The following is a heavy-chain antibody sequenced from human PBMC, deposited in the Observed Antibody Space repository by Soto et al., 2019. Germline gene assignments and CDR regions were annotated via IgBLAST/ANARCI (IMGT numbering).Heavy chain of an antibody. J-gene: IGHJ3*02. D-gene: IGHD3-22*01. Sequence: PVGSLRLSCAASGFTFSSYAMHWVRQSPGKGLEWVAVISYDGSNKYYADSVKGRFTISRDNSKNTLYLQMNSLRAEDTAVYYCARERITMIVVVKNAFDIWGQGTMVTVSS. V-gene: IGHV3-30-3*01. CDR1: GFTFSSYA. CDR2: ISYDGSNK. CDR3: ARERITMIVVVKNAFDI.